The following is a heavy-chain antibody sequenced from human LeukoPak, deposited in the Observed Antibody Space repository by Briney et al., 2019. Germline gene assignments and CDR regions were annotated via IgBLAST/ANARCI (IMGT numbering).Heavy chain of an antibody. CDR2: IYYSGST. J-gene: IGHJ4*02. CDR3: ARLRRDGYNYDDY. Sequence: SETLFLTCTVSGGSISSYYWGWIRQPPGKGLEWIGSIYYSGSTYYNPSLKSRVTISVDTSKNQFSLKLSSVTAADTAVYYCARLRRDGYNYDDYWGQGTLVTVSS. V-gene: IGHV4-39*01. D-gene: IGHD5-24*01. CDR1: GGSISSYY.